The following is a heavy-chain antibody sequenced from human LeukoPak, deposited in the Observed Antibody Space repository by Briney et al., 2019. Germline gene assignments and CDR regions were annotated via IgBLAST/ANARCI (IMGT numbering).Heavy chain of an antibody. Sequence: PSETLSLTCTVSGGSISSSSFYWGWIRQPPGKGLEWLGSFYYSGSTYSSPSLKSRVTISVDTSKNQFSLKLSSVTAADTAVYYCARHLYSSSRNPTFDYWGQGTLVTVSS. J-gene: IGHJ4*02. CDR1: GGSISSSSFY. V-gene: IGHV4-39*01. D-gene: IGHD6-13*01. CDR3: ARHLYSSSRNPTFDY. CDR2: FYYSGST.